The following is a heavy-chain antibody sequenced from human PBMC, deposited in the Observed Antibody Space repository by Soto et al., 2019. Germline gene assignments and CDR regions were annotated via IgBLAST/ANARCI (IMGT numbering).Heavy chain of an antibody. D-gene: IGHD3-10*01. CDR1: GFTFVNYW. CDR2: INTDGRRT. Sequence: GGPLSLSCAASGFTFVNYWMHWVRQAPGKGLMWVSRINTDGRRTTYADSVKGRFAISRDNAKNTVYLQMNSLRAEDTAVYSCARVQSGSFDWFDPWGQQSLVTVSS. CDR3: ARVQSGSFDWFDP. J-gene: IGHJ5*02. V-gene: IGHV3-74*01.